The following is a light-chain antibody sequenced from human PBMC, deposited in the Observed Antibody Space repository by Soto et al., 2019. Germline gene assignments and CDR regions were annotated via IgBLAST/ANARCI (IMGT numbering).Light chain of an antibody. Sequence: QSVLTQPPSASGTPGQTVAISCSGSNSNFGSNTVNWYQQFPGTAPKLLIYGNNQRPSGVPDRFSGSKSDTSASLAISGLPSEDEADYYCAAWDDSLSGWVFGGGTKLTVL. J-gene: IGLJ3*02. CDR3: AAWDDSLSGWV. CDR1: NSNFGSNT. V-gene: IGLV1-44*01. CDR2: GNN.